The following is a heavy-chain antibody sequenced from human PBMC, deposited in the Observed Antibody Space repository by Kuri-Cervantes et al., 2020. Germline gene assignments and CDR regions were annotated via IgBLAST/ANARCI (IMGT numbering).Heavy chain of an antibody. CDR3: AREDIVVVPAAILGYGGMDV. V-gene: IGHV3-30*14. CDR2: ISYDGSNK. D-gene: IGHD2-2*02. J-gene: IGHJ6*02. Sequence: GESLKISCAASGFTFSSYAMHWVRQAPGKGLEWVAVISYDGSNKYYADSVKGRFTISRDNSKNTLYLQMNSLRAEDTAVYYCAREDIVVVPAAILGYGGMDVWGQGTTVTVSS. CDR1: GFTFSSYA.